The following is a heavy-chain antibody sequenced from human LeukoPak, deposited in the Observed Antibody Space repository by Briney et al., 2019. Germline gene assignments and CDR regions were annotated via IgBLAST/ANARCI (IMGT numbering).Heavy chain of an antibody. CDR2: MNPNNGNT. V-gene: IGHV1-8*01. Sequence: ASVKVSCKASGYTFTSNDINWVRQATGPGLEWMGWMNPNNGNTAYAQKFQGRVTMTRDTSTSTAYMELSSLTSEDTAVYYCARGRAGGIAASGRSLGYWGQGTLVTVSS. J-gene: IGHJ4*02. CDR1: GYTFTSND. CDR3: ARGRAGGIAASGRSLGY. D-gene: IGHD6-13*01.